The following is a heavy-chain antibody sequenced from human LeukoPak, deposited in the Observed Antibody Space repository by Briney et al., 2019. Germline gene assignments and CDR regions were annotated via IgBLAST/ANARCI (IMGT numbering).Heavy chain of an antibody. CDR2: INHSGST. D-gene: IGHD4-17*01. J-gene: IGHJ4*02. CDR3: ARDPYGDYDDGFDF. CDR1: GGSFSGYY. V-gene: IGHV4-34*01. Sequence: NPSETLSLTCAVYGGSFSGYYWSWIRQPPGKGREWIGEINHSGSTNYNPSLKSRVTISVDTSKNQFSLKLSSVTAADTAVYYCARDPYGDYDDGFDFWGEGTLVTASS.